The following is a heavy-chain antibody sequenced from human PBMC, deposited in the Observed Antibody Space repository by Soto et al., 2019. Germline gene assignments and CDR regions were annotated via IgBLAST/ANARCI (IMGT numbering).Heavy chain of an antibody. CDR3: ARASSGWYEEGAFDI. D-gene: IGHD6-19*01. V-gene: IGHV4-34*01. J-gene: IGHJ3*02. CDR1: GGSFSGYY. Sequence: SETLSLTCAVYGGSFSGYYWSWIRQPPGKGLEWIGEINHSGGTNYNPSLKSRVTISVVTSKNQFSLKLSSVTAADTAVYYCARASSGWYEEGAFDIWGQGTMVTISS. CDR2: INHSGGT.